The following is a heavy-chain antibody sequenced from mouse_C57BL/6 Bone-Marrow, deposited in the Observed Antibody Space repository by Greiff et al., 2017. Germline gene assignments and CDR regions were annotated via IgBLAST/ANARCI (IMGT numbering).Heavy chain of an antibody. CDR2: INPSSGYT. CDR3: ARCPDGYYRYFDV. CDR1: GYTFTSYT. V-gene: IGHV1-4*01. J-gene: IGHJ1*03. D-gene: IGHD2-3*01. Sequence: QVHVKQSGAELARPGASVKMSCKASGYTFTSYTMHWVKQRPGQGLEWIGYINPSSGYTKYNQKFKDKATLTADKSSSTAYMQLSSLTSEDSAVYYCARCPDGYYRYFDVWGTGTTVTVSS.